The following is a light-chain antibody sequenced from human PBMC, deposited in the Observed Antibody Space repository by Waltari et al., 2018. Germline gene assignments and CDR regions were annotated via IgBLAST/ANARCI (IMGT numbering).Light chain of an antibody. CDR2: DAS. CDR3: QYRGHWPPGAT. V-gene: IGKV3-11*01. CDR1: QSVNNR. J-gene: IGKJ3*01. Sequence: EIVLTQSPATLSLSPGERATLSCRASQSVNNRLAWYQPKPGQAPRLLIYDASKRATGIPARFSGSGSGTDFTLTISSLEPEDFAVYYCQYRGHWPPGATFGPGTKVEIK.